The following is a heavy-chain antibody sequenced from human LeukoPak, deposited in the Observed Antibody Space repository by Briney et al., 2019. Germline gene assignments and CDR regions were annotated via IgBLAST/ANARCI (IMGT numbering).Heavy chain of an antibody. CDR2: IYYSGST. CDR1: GGSISSSSYY. J-gene: IGHJ5*02. D-gene: IGHD6-13*01. V-gene: IGHV4-39*07. Sequence: SETLSLTCTVSGGSISSSSYYWGWIRQPPGKGLEWIGSIYYSGSTYYNPSLKSRVTISVDTSKNQFSLKLSSVTAADTAVYYCERLGSSWYTRWFDPWGQGTLVTVSS. CDR3: ERLGSSWYTRWFDP.